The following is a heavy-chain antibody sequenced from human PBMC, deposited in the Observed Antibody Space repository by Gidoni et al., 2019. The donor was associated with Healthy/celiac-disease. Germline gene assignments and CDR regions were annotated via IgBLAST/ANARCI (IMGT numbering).Heavy chain of an antibody. D-gene: IGHD3-22*01. CDR1: GFTFGDYA. CDR3: AKEGDDSSGYYSDYFDY. J-gene: IGHJ4*02. Sequence: EVQLVESGGGWVQPGRSLSISCAASGFTFGDYAMHWVRQAPGKGLEWISGISWNSGSIGYADSVKGRFTISRDNVRNSLYLQMNSLRAEDTALYYCAKEGDDSSGYYSDYFDYWGQGTLVTVSS. CDR2: ISWNSGSI. V-gene: IGHV3-9*01.